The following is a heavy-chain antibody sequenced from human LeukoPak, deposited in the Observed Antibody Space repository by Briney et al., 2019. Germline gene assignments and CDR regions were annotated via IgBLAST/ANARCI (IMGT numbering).Heavy chain of an antibody. Sequence: SETLSLTCIVSGYSISSGCYWGWSRQPPGKGLEWIGNIHHSGSTYYNPSLKSRVTTSVDTSKNQLSLKLSSVTAADTAVYYCARVAAGIGFFQHWGQGTLVTVSS. CDR1: GYSISSGCY. CDR3: ARVAAGIGFFQH. J-gene: IGHJ1*01. D-gene: IGHD6-13*01. CDR2: IHHSGST. V-gene: IGHV4-38-2*02.